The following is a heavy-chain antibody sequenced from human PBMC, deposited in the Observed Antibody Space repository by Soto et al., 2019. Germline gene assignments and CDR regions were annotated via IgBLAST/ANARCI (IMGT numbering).Heavy chain of an antibody. D-gene: IGHD2-2*02. Sequence: QVQLVQSGAEVKKPGSSVKVSCKASGGPFSSYAISWVRQAPGQGLEWMGGIIPIFGTANYAQKFQGRVTITADESTSTAYMELSSLRSEDTAVYYCARLGYCSSTSCYTPYYYYYGMDVWGQGTTVTVSS. CDR3: ARLGYCSSTSCYTPYYYYYGMDV. CDR2: IIPIFGTA. J-gene: IGHJ6*02. CDR1: GGPFSSYA. V-gene: IGHV1-69*01.